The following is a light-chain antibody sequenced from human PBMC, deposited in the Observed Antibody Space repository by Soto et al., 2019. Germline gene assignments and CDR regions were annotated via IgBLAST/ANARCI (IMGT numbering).Light chain of an antibody. V-gene: IGLV2-14*01. Sequence: QSALTQPASVSGSPGQSITISCTGTSSDVGGYNYVSWYQQHPGKPPKLMIYEVSNRPSGVSNRFSGSKSGNTASLTISGLQAEDEADYYCSSYTSSSTPGVFGTGTKLTVL. CDR2: EVS. CDR1: SSDVGGYNY. CDR3: SSYTSSSTPGV. J-gene: IGLJ1*01.